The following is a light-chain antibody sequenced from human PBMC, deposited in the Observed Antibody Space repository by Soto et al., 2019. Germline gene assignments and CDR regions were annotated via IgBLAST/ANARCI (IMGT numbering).Light chain of an antibody. J-gene: IGKJ4*01. CDR2: AAS. V-gene: IGKV1-12*01. CDR3: QQANSFPLT. Sequence: DIEMTQSPSSVSASVGDRVTITCRASQAISSWLAWYQQKPGKAPNVLIYAASTLQSGVPSRFSGSGSGTDFTLTTSSLQPVDFATYYCQQANSFPLTFGGGTKVEVK. CDR1: QAISSW.